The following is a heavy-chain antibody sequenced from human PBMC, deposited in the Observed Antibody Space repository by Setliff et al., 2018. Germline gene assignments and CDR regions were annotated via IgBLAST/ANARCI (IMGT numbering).Heavy chain of an antibody. D-gene: IGHD2-2*01. CDR2: ISTYTGKT. J-gene: IGHJ3*01. V-gene: IGHV1-18*01. CDR1: GYTFTDFA. Sequence: ASVKVSCKTSGYTFTDFAMNWVRQAPGQGLEWMGMISTYTGKTTYAQKFQGRVTMTTDTSTGTGYMELRSLRSDDTAVYFCARFGGSCCSSSYYASDLWGQGTRVTVSS. CDR3: ARFGGSCCSSSYYASDL.